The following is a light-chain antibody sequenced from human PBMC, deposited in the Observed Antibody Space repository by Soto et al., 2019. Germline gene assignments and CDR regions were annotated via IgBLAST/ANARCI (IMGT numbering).Light chain of an antibody. Sequence: EIVLTQSPATLSVSPGERATLSCRASQSVSSNLAWYQQKPGQAPRLVIYGASTRATGIPARFSGSGSGTEFTLTTSSLHSEDFAVYYCQHYNKLPLTFGGGAKVEIK. CDR3: QHYNKLPLT. CDR2: GAS. J-gene: IGKJ4*01. CDR1: QSVSSN. V-gene: IGKV3-15*01.